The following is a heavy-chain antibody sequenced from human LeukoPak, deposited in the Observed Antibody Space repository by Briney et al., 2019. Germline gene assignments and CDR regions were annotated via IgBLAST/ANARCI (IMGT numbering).Heavy chain of an antibody. CDR2: IYSSGST. CDR3: TKDIGYFDY. V-gene: IGHV4-59*01. Sequence: PSETLSLTCTVSGGSISSYYWSWIRQPPGKGLEWIGYIYSSGSTNYNPSLKSRVTISVDTSKNQFSLKLSSVTAADTAVYFCTKDIGYFDYWGRGTLVTVSS. CDR1: GGSISSYY. J-gene: IGHJ4*02.